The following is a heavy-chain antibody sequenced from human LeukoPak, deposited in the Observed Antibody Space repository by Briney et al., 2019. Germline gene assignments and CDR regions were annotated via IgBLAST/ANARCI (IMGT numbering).Heavy chain of an antibody. CDR1: GGSFSGYY. V-gene: IGHV4-34*01. CDR2: INHSGST. Sequence: SETLSLTCAVYGGSFSGYYWSWIRQPPGKGLEWIGEINHSGSTNYNPSLKSRVTISVDTSKNQFSLKLSSVTAADTAVYYCARGWYETSAIDYWGQGTLVTVSS. J-gene: IGHJ4*02. D-gene: IGHD6-13*01. CDR3: ARGWYETSAIDY.